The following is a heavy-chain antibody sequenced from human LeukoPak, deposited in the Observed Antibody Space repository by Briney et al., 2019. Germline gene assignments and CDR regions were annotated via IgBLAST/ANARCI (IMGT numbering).Heavy chain of an antibody. V-gene: IGHV3-23*01. Sequence: GGSLRLSCAASGFTFSSYGMSWVRQAPGKGLEWVSAISGSGGSTYYADSVKGRFTISRDNAKNSLYLQMNSLRAEDTAVYYCAKVYGYSYGSFDYWGQGTLVTVSS. CDR2: ISGSGGST. D-gene: IGHD5-18*01. J-gene: IGHJ4*02. CDR3: AKVYGYSYGSFDY. CDR1: GFTFSSYG.